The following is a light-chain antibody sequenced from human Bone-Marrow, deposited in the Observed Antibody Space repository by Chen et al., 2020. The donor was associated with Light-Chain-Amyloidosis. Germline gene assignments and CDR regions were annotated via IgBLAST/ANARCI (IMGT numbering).Light chain of an antibody. CDR3: QSYDSGTRG. Sequence: NFMLTQPHSVSESPGKTVTISCTRSSGSVASNYVQWYQQRPGSAPTTVIYEDNQGPSGVPDRFSGCIASSSNAASRASYGLKAEGEAEGYCQSYDSGTRGFGGGTKLTVL. J-gene: IGLJ3*02. CDR1: SGSVASNY. CDR2: EDN. V-gene: IGLV6-57*03.